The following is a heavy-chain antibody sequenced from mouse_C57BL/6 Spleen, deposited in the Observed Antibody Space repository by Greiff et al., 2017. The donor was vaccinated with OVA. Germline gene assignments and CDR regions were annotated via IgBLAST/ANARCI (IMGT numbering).Heavy chain of an antibody. Sequence: VKLMESGPGLVQPSQSLSITCTVSGFSLTSYGVHWVRQSPGKGLAWLGVIWSGGSTDYNEAFISRLSISKDNSKSQVFFKMNSLQADATAIYYCARGHMVYAMDDWGQGTSVTVSS. CDR2: IWSGGST. J-gene: IGHJ4*01. CDR1: GFSLTSYG. D-gene: IGHD1-1*02. V-gene: IGHV2-2*01. CDR3: ARGHMVYAMDD.